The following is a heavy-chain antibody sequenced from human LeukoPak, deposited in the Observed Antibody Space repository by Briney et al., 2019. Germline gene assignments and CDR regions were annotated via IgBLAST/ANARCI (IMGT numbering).Heavy chain of an antibody. CDR1: GFTFSSYA. CDR2: ISGSGGST. Sequence: GGSLRLSCAASGFTFSSYAMSWVRQAPGKGLEWVSAISGSGGSTYYADSVKGRFTISRDNAKNSLYLQMNSLRAEDTAVYYCASTTVRGVIITSVEPFDYWGQGTLVTVSS. V-gene: IGHV3-23*01. D-gene: IGHD3-10*02. J-gene: IGHJ4*02. CDR3: ASTTVRGVIITSVEPFDY.